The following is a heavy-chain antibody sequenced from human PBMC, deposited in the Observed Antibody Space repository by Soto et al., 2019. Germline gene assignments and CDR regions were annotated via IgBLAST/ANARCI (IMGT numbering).Heavy chain of an antibody. D-gene: IGHD5-12*01. CDR1: GYTFTSYG. J-gene: IGHJ4*02. CDR2: FSAYNGNT. CDR3: AREGALGSDYAYLDLGY. Sequence: QVQLVQSGAEVKKPGASVKVSCKASGYTFTSYGISWVRQAPGQGLEWMGWFSAYNGNTNYAQKLQGRVTMTTDTTTRPADMDLRSLRSDDTAVYYCAREGALGSDYAYLDLGYWGQGSLVAVSS. V-gene: IGHV1-18*01.